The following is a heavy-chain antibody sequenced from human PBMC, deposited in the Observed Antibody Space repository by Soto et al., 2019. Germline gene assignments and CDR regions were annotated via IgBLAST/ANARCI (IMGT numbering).Heavy chain of an antibody. Sequence: QVQLQESGPGLVKPSETLSLTCTVSGGPISSHFWSWIRQPPGKGLEWIGYIYYPGSTNYSPSLKSRVTLSIDTPKNQFSLKLSSVTATDTAVYYCARLSSFSNSWSYFDNWGHGSLVTVSS. CDR3: ARLSSFSNSWSYFDN. J-gene: IGHJ4*03. CDR1: GGPISSHF. D-gene: IGHD6-13*01. CDR2: IYYPGST. V-gene: IGHV4-59*11.